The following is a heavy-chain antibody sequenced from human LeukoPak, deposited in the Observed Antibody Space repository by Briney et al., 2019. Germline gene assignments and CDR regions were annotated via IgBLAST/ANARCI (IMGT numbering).Heavy chain of an antibody. CDR1: GFTFSSYS. CDR3: ARDGTAEYSGLDY. D-gene: IGHD1-26*01. Sequence: PGGSLRLSCAASGFTFSSYSMNWVRQAPGKGLEWVSSISSSSSYIYYADSVKGRFTISRDNAKNSLYLQMNSLRAEDTAVYYCARDGTAEYSGLDYWGQGTLVTVSS. CDR2: ISSSSSYI. V-gene: IGHV3-21*01. J-gene: IGHJ4*02.